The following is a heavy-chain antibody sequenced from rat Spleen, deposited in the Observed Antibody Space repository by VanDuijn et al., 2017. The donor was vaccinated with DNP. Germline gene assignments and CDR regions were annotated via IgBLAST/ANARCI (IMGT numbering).Heavy chain of an antibody. CDR3: TSPVPSGHYVMDA. CDR2: ISYDGGNT. CDR1: GFIFSDYY. D-gene: IGHD4-3*01. V-gene: IGHV5-20*01. Sequence: EVQLVESGGGLVQPGRSLKLSCVASGFIFSDYYMAWVRQAPTKGLEWVAYISYDGGNTYYGDSVKGRFTISRDNAKNSLYLQMDSLRSEDTATYYCTSPVPSGHYVMDAWGQGTSVTVSS. J-gene: IGHJ4*01.